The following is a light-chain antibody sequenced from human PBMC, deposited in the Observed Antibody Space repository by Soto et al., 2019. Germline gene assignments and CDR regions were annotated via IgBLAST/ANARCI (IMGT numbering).Light chain of an antibody. J-gene: IGLJ2*01. CDR1: SSNIGAGYD. CDR3: QSYDSSLSGSVV. V-gene: IGLV1-40*01. Sequence: QAVVTQPASVSGAPGQRVTISCTGSSSNIGAGYDVHWYRQFPGTAPKLLIYSDKNRPSGVPDRFSGSKSGTSASLAITGLQPEDEADYYCQSYDSSLSGSVVFGGGTKLTVL. CDR2: SDK.